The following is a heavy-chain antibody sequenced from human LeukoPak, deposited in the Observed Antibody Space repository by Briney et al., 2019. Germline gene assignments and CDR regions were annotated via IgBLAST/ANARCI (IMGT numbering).Heavy chain of an antibody. V-gene: IGHV3-30-3*01. J-gene: IGHJ4*02. CDR2: ISYDGSNK. CDR3: ARAVVVVAAGDY. D-gene: IGHD2-15*01. Sequence: GRSLRLSCAASRFTFSSYAMHWVRQAPGKGLVWVAVISYDGSNKYYADSVKGRFTISRDNSKNTLYVQINSLRAEDTAVYYCARAVVVVAAGDYWGQGTLVTVSS. CDR1: RFTFSSYA.